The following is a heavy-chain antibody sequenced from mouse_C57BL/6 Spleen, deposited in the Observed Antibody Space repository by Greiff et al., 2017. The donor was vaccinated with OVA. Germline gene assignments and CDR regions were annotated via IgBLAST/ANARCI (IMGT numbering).Heavy chain of an antibody. Sequence: QVQLKQPGAELVKPGASVKMSCKASGYTFTSYWITWVKQRPGQGLEWIGDIYPGSGSTNYNEKFKSKATLTVDTSSSTAYMQLSSLTSEDSAVYYCGRYGDYYYAMDYWGQGTSVTVSS. CDR2: IYPGSGST. CDR3: GRYGDYYYAMDY. D-gene: IGHD2-13*01. J-gene: IGHJ4*01. V-gene: IGHV1-55*01. CDR1: GYTFTSYW.